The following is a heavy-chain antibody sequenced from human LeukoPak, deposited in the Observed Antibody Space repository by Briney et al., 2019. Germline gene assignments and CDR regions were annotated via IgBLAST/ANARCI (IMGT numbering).Heavy chain of an antibody. V-gene: IGHV3-23*01. J-gene: IGHJ3*02. Sequence: QAGGSLRLSSAASGFTFNNYAMGWVRQAPGKGLEWVSTISSSGGRTYYADSVKGRFTISRDNAKNSLYLQMNSLRAEDTAVYYCARVKWDHYYDSSALGAFDIWGQGTMVTVSS. CDR2: ISSSGGRT. D-gene: IGHD3-22*01. CDR3: ARVKWDHYYDSSALGAFDI. CDR1: GFTFNNYA.